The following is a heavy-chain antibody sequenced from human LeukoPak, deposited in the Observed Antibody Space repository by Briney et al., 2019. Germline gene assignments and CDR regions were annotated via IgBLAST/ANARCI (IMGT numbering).Heavy chain of an antibody. D-gene: IGHD3-3*01. Sequence: ASVKVSCKASGYTFTSYGISWVRQAPGQGLEWMGWISAYNGNTNYAQKLQGRVTMTTDTSTSTAYMELRSLRFDDTAVYYCARHQGIFRGPYYYYYGMDVWGQGTTVTVSS. CDR2: ISAYNGNT. J-gene: IGHJ6*02. CDR1: GYTFTSYG. CDR3: ARHQGIFRGPYYYYYGMDV. V-gene: IGHV1-18*01.